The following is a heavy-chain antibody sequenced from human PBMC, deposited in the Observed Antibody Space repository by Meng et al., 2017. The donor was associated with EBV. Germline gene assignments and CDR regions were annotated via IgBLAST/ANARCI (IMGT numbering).Heavy chain of an antibody. CDR3: ASESGRGFTPDY. V-gene: IGHV1-69*01. D-gene: IGHD3-10*01. Sequence: QVQVAASGGEVQKAGSSVKVSCRTSGGTFRSDAVSWVRQDPGQGLEWMGGLIPMSGAPHYAQKFQDRVTIIADESTSTHSMELNNLRFEDTAMYYCASESGRGFTPDYWGQGTLVTVSS. CDR2: LIPMSGAP. J-gene: IGHJ4*02. CDR1: GGTFRSDA.